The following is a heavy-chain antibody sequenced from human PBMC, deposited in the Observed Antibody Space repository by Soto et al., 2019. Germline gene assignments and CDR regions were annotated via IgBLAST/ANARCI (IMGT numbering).Heavy chain of an antibody. D-gene: IGHD3-16*01. CDR3: AREGLASHFDY. J-gene: IGHJ4*02. CDR2: ISYDGSNK. CDR1: GFTFSSYA. V-gene: IGHV3-30-3*01. Sequence: PGGSLRLSCAASGFTFSSYAMHWVRQAPGKGLEWVAVISYDGSNKYYADSVKGRFTISRDNSKNTLYLQMNSLRAEDTAVYYCAREGLASHFDYWGQGTLVTVSS.